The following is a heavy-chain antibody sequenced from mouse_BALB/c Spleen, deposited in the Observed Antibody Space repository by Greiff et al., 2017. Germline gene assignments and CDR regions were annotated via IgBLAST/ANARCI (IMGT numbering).Heavy chain of an antibody. CDR1: GFTFSSFG. D-gene: IGHD1-2*01. CDR3: ARDYGYGYAMDY. J-gene: IGHJ4*01. Sequence: EVKLMESGGGLVQPGGSRKLSCAASGFTFSSFGMHWVRQAPEKGLEWVAYISNGSSTIYYADTVKGRFTISRDNPKNTMFLQMTSLRSEDTAMYYCARDYGYGYAMDYWGQGTSVTVAS. V-gene: IGHV5-17*02. CDR2: ISNGSSTI.